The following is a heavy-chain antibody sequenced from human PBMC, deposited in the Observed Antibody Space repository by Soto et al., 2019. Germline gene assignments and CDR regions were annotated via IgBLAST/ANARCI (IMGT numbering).Heavy chain of an antibody. V-gene: IGHV1-3*01. J-gene: IGHJ6*02. CDR3: GRNYSSGYYPYYCYGMDV. CDR1: GYTFTSYA. D-gene: IGHD6-19*01. CDR2: INAGNGNT. Sequence: QVQLVQSGAEVKKPGASVQVSCKASGYTFTSYAMHWVRQAPGQGLEWMGWINAGNGNTKYSQKFQGRVTITRDTPARTTYMAHTSMRSADMEVYYCGRNYSSGYYPYYCYGMDVWGQGTPVTVSS.